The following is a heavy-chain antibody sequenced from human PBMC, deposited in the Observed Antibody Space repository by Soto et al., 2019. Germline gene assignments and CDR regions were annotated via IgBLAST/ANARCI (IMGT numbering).Heavy chain of an antibody. V-gene: IGHV3-33*01. Sequence: GGCLRLSCAASGFTFSSYGMHWVRQAPGKGLEWVAVIWYDGSNKYYADSVKGRFTISRDNSKNTLYLQMNSLRAEDTAVYYCARVHYSYGYDRAFDIWGQGTMVTVSS. CDR3: ARVHYSYGYDRAFDI. CDR1: GFTFSSYG. J-gene: IGHJ3*02. CDR2: IWYDGSNK. D-gene: IGHD5-18*01.